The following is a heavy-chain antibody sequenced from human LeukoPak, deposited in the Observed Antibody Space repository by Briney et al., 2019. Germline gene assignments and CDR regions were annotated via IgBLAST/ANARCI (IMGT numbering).Heavy chain of an antibody. CDR1: GYTFTSYY. Sequence: ASVKVSCKASGYTFTSYYMHWVRQAPGQGLEWMGIINPTGGSTSYAQKFQGRVTMTRDMSTSTAYMELRSLRSDDTAVYYCARIMNYYDSSGYYYVGDWFDPWGQGTLVTVSS. CDR2: INPTGGST. V-gene: IGHV1-46*01. CDR3: ARIMNYYDSSGYYYVGDWFDP. D-gene: IGHD3-22*01. J-gene: IGHJ5*02.